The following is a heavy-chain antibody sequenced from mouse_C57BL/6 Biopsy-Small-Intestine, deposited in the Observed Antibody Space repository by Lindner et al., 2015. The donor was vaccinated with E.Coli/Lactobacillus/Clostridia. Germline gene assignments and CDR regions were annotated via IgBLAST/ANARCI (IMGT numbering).Heavy chain of an antibody. V-gene: IGHV1-53*01. Sequence: SVKVSCKTSGYTFTGYYMHWVRQAPGQGLEWMGWISPNSGDTNYAQKFQGRLTMTRDTSISTAYMELSRLRSDDTAVYYCARVSTGVTNWYFDLWGRGTLVTVSS. J-gene: IGHJ1*01. D-gene: IGHD2-13*01. CDR1: GYTFTGYY. CDR3: ARVSTGVTNWYFDL. CDR2: ISPNSGDT.